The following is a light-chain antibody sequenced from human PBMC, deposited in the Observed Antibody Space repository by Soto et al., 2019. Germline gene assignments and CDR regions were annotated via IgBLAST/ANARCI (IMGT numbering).Light chain of an antibody. J-gene: IGKJ1*01. CDR1: QSVGSD. CDR2: GAS. Sequence: EIVMTQSPATLSVSPGERATLACRASQSVGSDLAWYQQKPGQAPRLVIYGASSRATGIPDRFSGSGSGTDFTLTISILEPEDFAVYYCQQYNNWRTFGQGTKVDIK. CDR3: QQYNNWRT. V-gene: IGKV3D-15*03.